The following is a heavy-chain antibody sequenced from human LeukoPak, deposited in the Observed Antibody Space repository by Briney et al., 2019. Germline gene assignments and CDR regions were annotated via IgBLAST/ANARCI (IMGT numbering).Heavy chain of an antibody. CDR2: IYHSGST. V-gene: IGHV4-38-2*02. D-gene: IGHD3-3*01. CDR1: GGSISSYY. J-gene: IGHJ4*02. CDR3: ARVFWSGYSYFDY. Sequence: PSETLSLTCTVSGGSISSYYWSWIRQPPGKGLEWIGSIYHSGSTYYNPSLKSRVTISVDTSKNQFSLKLSSVTAADTAVYYCARVFWSGYSYFDYWGQGTLVTVSS.